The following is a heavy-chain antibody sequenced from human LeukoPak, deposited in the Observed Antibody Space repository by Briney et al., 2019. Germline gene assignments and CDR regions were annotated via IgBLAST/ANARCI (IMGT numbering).Heavy chain of an antibody. V-gene: IGHV5-51*01. Sequence: GGSLKISFKGSGYSFTSYWIGWVRQMPGKGLEWMGIIYPGDSDTRYSPSFQGQVTISADKSISTAYLQWSSLKASDTAIYYCARKGRDGYNYFDYWGQGTLVIVSS. D-gene: IGHD5-24*01. CDR3: ARKGRDGYNYFDY. CDR2: IYPGDSDT. J-gene: IGHJ4*02. CDR1: GYSFTSYW.